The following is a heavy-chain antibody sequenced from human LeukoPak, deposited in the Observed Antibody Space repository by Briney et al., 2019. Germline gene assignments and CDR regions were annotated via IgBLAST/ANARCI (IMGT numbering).Heavy chain of an antibody. Sequence: ASVKVSCTASGYTFTSYYMHWVRQAPGQGLEWMGIINPSGGGTSYAQKFQGRVTMTRDTSTSTVYMELSSLRSEDTAVYYCARGRYEGSSWPPDAFDIWGQGTMVTVSS. V-gene: IGHV1-46*01. J-gene: IGHJ3*02. CDR3: ARGRYEGSSWPPDAFDI. CDR2: INPSGGGT. CDR1: GYTFTSYY. D-gene: IGHD6-13*01.